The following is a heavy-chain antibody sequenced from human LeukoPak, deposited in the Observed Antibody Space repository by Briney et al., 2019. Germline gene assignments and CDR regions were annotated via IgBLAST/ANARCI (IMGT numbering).Heavy chain of an antibody. D-gene: IGHD5-12*01. CDR2: MNPNSGNT. V-gene: IGHV1-8*01. CDR3: ARGRLRGLHNWFDP. Sequence: ASVKVSCKASGYTFTSYDINWVRQATGQGLEWMGWMNPNSGNTGYAQKFQGRVTMTRNTSISTAYMELSSLRSEDTAVFYCARGRLRGLHNWFDPWGQGTLVTVSS. CDR1: GYTFTSYD. J-gene: IGHJ5*02.